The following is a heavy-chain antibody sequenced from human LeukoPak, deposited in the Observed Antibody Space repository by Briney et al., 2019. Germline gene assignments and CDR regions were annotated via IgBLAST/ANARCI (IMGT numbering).Heavy chain of an antibody. D-gene: IGHD3-10*01. J-gene: IGHJ4*02. V-gene: IGHV3-21*01. CDR2: ISSSSSYI. CDR3: ASLTMVRGVRRYY. Sequence: GGSLRLSCAASGFTFSSYSMNWVRQAPGKGLEWVSSISSSSSYIYYADSVKGRFTNSRDNAKNSLYLQMNSLRAEDTAVYYCASLTMVRGVRRYYWGQGTLVTVSS. CDR1: GFTFSSYS.